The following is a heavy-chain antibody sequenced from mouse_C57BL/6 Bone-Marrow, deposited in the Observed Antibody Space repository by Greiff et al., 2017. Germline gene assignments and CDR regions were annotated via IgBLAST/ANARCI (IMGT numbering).Heavy chain of an antibody. J-gene: IGHJ4*01. CDR3: TRSNCWYAMDY. V-gene: IGHV1-5*01. Sequence: VQLQQSGTVLARPGASVKMSCKTSGYTFTSYWMHWVKQRPGQGLEWIGAIYPGNRDASYNQQFKGKAKLTAVTSARTAYMELSSLTNEDSAVYYCTRSNCWYAMDYWGQGTSVTVSS. CDR1: GYTFTSYW. CDR2: IYPGNRDA. D-gene: IGHD4-1*01.